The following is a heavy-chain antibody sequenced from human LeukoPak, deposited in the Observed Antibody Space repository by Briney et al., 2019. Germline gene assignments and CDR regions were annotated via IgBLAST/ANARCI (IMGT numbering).Heavy chain of an antibody. CDR2: IYYSGST. D-gene: IGHD3-10*01. CDR3: ARDHFPFPRITMVRVWFDP. V-gene: IGHV4-39*07. Sequence: SETLSLTCTVSGGSISSSSYYWGWIRQPPGKGLEWIGSIYYSGSTYYNPSLKSRVTISVDTSKNQFSLKLSSVTAADTAVYYCARDHFPFPRITMVRVWFDPWGQGTLVTVSS. J-gene: IGHJ5*02. CDR1: GGSISSSSYY.